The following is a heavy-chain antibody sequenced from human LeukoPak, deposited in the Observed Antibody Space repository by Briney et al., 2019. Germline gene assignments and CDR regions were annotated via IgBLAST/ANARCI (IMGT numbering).Heavy chain of an antibody. V-gene: IGHV3-23*01. Sequence: GGSLRLSCAASGFTFSSFAMTWVRQAPGKGLEWVSAVSGSGGSTYYADSVKGRFTISRDNSKNTLYLQMNSLRAEDTAVYYCAQGSIFGPYFNRDYYYGMDVWGQGTTVTVSS. CDR3: AQGSIFGPYFNRDYYYGMDV. CDR2: VSGSGGST. D-gene: IGHD3-3*01. J-gene: IGHJ6*02. CDR1: GFTFSSFA.